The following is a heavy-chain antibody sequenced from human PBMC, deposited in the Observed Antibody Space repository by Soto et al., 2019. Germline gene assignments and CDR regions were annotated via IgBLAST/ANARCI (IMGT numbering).Heavy chain of an antibody. CDR1: GFIFSRYD. D-gene: IGHD6-13*01. CDR2: ISSDGSNK. CDR3: AKVGSSWFEGAFDI. Sequence: GGSLRLSCAASGFIFSRYDMHWLRQAPGKGLEWVALISSDGSNKYYADSVKGRFTISRDNSKNTLYLQMGSLRAEDAAMYYCAKVGSSWFEGAFDIWGQGTMVTVSS. V-gene: IGHV3-30*18. J-gene: IGHJ3*02.